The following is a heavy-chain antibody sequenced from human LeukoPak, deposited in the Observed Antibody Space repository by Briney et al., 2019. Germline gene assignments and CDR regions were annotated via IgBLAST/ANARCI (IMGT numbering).Heavy chain of an antibody. D-gene: IGHD6-13*01. V-gene: IGHV4-39*07. Sequence: SETLSLTCTVSGGSISSSSYYWGWIRQPPGKGLEWIGSIYYSGSTYYNPSLKSRVTISVDTSKNQFSLKLSSVTAADTAVYYCARGMAAAGSFDYWGQGTLVTVSS. CDR2: IYYSGST. CDR1: GGSISSSSYY. J-gene: IGHJ4*02. CDR3: ARGMAAAGSFDY.